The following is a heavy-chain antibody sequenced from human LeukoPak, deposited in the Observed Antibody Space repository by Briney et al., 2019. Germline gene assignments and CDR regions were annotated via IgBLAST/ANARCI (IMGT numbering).Heavy chain of an antibody. D-gene: IGHD3-3*02. Sequence: ASVKVSCKVSGYTLTELSMHWVRQAPGKGLEWMGGFDPEDGETIYAQKFQGRVTMTEDTSTDTAYMELSSLRSEDTAVYYCVTVFGPFLRPKYAFDIWGQGTMVTVYS. CDR2: FDPEDGET. CDR3: VTVFGPFLRPKYAFDI. V-gene: IGHV1-24*01. CDR1: GYTLTELS. J-gene: IGHJ3*02.